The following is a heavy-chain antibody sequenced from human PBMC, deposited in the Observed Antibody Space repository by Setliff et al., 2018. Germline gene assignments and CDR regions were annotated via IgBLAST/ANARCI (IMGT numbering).Heavy chain of an antibody. J-gene: IGHJ4*02. CDR2: IYHSGST. CDR3: ASGLNWLSSTEFDY. D-gene: IGHD1-20*01. V-gene: IGHV4-4*02. Sequence: SETLSLTCAVSGDSISSSNWWNWVRQPPGKGLEWIGEIYHSGSTKYNPSLKSRVTISLDTSKNQFSLKLTSVTAADTAVYYCASGLNWLSSTEFDYWGQGTLVTVSS. CDR1: GDSISSSNW.